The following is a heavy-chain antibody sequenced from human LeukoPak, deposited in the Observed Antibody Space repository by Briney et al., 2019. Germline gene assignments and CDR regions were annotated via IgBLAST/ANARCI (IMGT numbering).Heavy chain of an antibody. J-gene: IGHJ4*02. CDR1: GFTFSSYA. CDR3: AKGGSGWYLYYFDY. D-gene: IGHD6-19*01. Sequence: GGSLRLSFAASGFTFSSYAMSWVRQAPGKGLEWVSAISGSGGSTYYADSVKGRFTISRDNSKNTLYLQMNSLRAEDTAVYYCAKGGSGWYLYYFDYWGQGTLVTVSS. CDR2: ISGSGGST. V-gene: IGHV3-23*01.